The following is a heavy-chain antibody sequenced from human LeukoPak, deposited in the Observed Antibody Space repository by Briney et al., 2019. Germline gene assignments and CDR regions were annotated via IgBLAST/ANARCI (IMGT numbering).Heavy chain of an antibody. CDR1: GFTFSSDS. D-gene: IGHD3-10*01. J-gene: IGHJ4*02. CDR2: ISGSGGST. CDR3: AKGGYYYGSGRSYYLDY. V-gene: IGHV3-23*01. Sequence: GGSMRLSCAAAGFTFSSDSMSWVRQAPGKGLEWVSAISGSGGSTYYGDSVKDRFTISRDNSKNTLYRQMNSLRAEDTAVYYCAKGGYYYGSGRSYYLDYWGQGTLVTVSS.